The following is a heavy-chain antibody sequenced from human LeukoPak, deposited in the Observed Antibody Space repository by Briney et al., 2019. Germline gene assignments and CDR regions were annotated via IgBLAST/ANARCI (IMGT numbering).Heavy chain of an antibody. D-gene: IGHD4-11*01. V-gene: IGHV3-30*02. J-gene: IGHJ4*02. CDR1: GFTFSTYG. CDR3: ANSGHDYSNQVDY. Sequence: GGSLRLSCAASGFTFSTYGMHWVRQAPGKGLEWGAFIRYDGSKTYYADSVKGRFTISRDNSKNTLYLQMNSLRAEETAVYYCANSGHDYSNQVDYRGQGTLVTVSS. CDR2: IRYDGSKT.